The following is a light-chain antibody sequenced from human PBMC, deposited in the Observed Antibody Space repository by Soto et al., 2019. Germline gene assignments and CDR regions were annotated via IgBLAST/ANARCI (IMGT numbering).Light chain of an antibody. Sequence: DVVMTQSPDSLAVSLGERATINCKSSQSVLYSSNNKNYLAWYQQKPGQPPKLLISWASIRESGVPDRFSGRGSGTDFTLTISSLQAEDVAVYYCQQYYSTPTWTFGQGTKVEI. CDR1: QSVLYSSNNKNY. J-gene: IGKJ1*01. V-gene: IGKV4-1*01. CDR3: QQYYSTPTWT. CDR2: WAS.